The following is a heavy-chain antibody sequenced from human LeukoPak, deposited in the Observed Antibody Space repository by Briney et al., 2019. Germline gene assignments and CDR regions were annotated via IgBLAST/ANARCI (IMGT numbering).Heavy chain of an antibody. V-gene: IGHV4-30-4*02. CDR2: IYYSGST. CDR1: GGSISSGDYY. Sequence: SSETLSLTCTVSGGSISSGDYYWSWIRQPPGKGLEWIGYIYYSGSTYYNPSLKSRVTISVDTSKNQFSLKLSSVTAADTAVYYCARSLGYGDYFDYWGQGTLVTVSS. CDR3: ARSLGYGDYFDY. D-gene: IGHD4-17*01. J-gene: IGHJ4*02.